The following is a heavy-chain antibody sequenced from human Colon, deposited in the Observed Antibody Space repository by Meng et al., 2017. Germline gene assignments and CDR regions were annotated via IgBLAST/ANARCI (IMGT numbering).Heavy chain of an antibody. J-gene: IGHJ4*02. CDR1: GGSISSSY. V-gene: IGHV4-59*01. Sequence: QVQLQEAGPGLVKPAETLSLTGTGSGGSISSSYWSWIRQPPGKRPEWIGYINYSGNTNYNSSLKTRVTMSVDTSKNQISLRLSSVTAADTAVYYCATTAGTWHPFSYWGQGTLVTVSS. CDR3: ATTAGTWHPFSY. D-gene: IGHD1-1*01. CDR2: INYSGNT.